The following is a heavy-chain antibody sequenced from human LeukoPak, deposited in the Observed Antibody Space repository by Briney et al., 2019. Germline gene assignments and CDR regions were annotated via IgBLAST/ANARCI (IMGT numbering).Heavy chain of an antibody. V-gene: IGHV1-2*02. D-gene: IGHD3-22*01. CDR1: GYTFTGYY. Sequence: ASVKVSCKASGYTFTGYYMHWVRQAPGQGLEWMGWINPNSGGTNYAQKFQGRVTMTRDTSISTAYMELRSLRSDDTAVFYCARGDYYDSSGYTYWGQGTLVTVSS. CDR2: INPNSGGT. J-gene: IGHJ4*02. CDR3: ARGDYYDSSGYTY.